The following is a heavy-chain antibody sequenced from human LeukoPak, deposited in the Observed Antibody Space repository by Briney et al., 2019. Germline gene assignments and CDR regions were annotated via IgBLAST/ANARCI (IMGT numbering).Heavy chain of an antibody. CDR3: ARDMAVVVTPYDAFDI. CDR2: ISGSSTMI. V-gene: IGHV3-48*04. D-gene: IGHD2-21*02. Sequence: GGSLRLSCAASGFTFSRYTMNWVRQAPGKGLEWVSYISGSSTMIYYADSVKGRFTISRDNAKNSLYLQMNSLRAEDTAVYYCARDMAVVVTPYDAFDIWGQGTMVAVSS. CDR1: GFTFSRYT. J-gene: IGHJ3*02.